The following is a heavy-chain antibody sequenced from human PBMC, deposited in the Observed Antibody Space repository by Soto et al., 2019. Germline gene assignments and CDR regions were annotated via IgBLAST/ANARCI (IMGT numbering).Heavy chain of an antibody. V-gene: IGHV3-23*01. CDR2: ISGGGDTT. D-gene: IGHD3-10*01. Sequence: EVQLLESGGGLVQPGGSLRLSCAASGFTFNNYAMTWVRQAPGKGLEWVSAISGGGDTTSYADYVKGRVTVSRDGSKNTLYLQMSSLRAEDTALYYCAKGRGGSGSLTPRVDFWGQGTLVTVSS. CDR3: AKGRGGSGSLTPRVDF. J-gene: IGHJ4*02. CDR1: GFTFNNYA.